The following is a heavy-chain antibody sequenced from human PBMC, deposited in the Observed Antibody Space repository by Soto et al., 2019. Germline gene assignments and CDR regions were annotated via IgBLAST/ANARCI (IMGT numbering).Heavy chain of an antibody. CDR1: GGSFSGYY. V-gene: IGHV4-34*01. CDR3: AREGYDSSQYYFDY. Sequence: QVQLQQWGAGLLKPSETLSLTCAVYGGSFSGYYWSWIRQPPGKGLEWIGEINHSGSTNHNPSLKSPVTLSVHTSKNQFSLKLSSVTAADTAVYYCAREGYDSSQYYFDYWGQGTLVTVSS. J-gene: IGHJ4*02. CDR2: INHSGST. D-gene: IGHD3-22*01.